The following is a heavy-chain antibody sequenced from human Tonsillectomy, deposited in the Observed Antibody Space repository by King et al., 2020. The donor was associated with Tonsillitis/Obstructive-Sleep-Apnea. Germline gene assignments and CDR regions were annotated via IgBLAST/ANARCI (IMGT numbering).Heavy chain of an antibody. J-gene: IGHJ6*02. CDR1: GFTFSSYG. D-gene: IGHD4-17*01. CDR3: ARTMTTSNWPSYGVAV. V-gene: IGHV3-33*01. CDR2: IWYDGTNK. Sequence: VQLVESGGGVVQPGRSLRLSCAASGFTFSSYGMHWVRQAPGKGLEWVAVIWYDGTNKNYADSVKGRFTISRDNSKNTLYLQMNSLRAEDTAVYYCARTMTTSNWPSYGVAVWGQGTTVTVSS.